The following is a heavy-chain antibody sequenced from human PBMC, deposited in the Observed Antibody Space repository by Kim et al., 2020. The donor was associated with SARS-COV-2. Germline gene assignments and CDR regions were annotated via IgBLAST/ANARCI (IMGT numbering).Heavy chain of an antibody. CDR2: ISAYNGNT. V-gene: IGHV1-18*01. CDR3: ARTYYDSSGYYPWAFDY. D-gene: IGHD3-22*01. Sequence: ASVKVSCKASGYTFTSYGISWVRQAPGQGLEWMGWISAYNGNTNYAQKLQGRVTMTTDTSTSTAYMELRSLRSDDTAVYYCARTYYDSSGYYPWAFDYWGQGTLVTVSS. CDR1: GYTFTSYG. J-gene: IGHJ4*02.